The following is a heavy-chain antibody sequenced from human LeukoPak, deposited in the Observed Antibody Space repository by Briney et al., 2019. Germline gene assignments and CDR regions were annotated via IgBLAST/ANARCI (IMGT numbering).Heavy chain of an antibody. CDR3: AREEACVVPAAEGNGDYYYGMDV. V-gene: IGHV3-7*01. CDR1: GFTFSSYW. Sequence: GGSLRLSCAASGFTFSSYWMSWVRQAPGKGLEWVANIKQDGSEKYYVDSVKGRFTISRDNAKNSLYLQMNSLRAEDTAVYYCAREEACVVPAAEGNGDYYYGMDVWGQGTTVTASS. J-gene: IGHJ6*02. D-gene: IGHD2-2*01. CDR2: IKQDGSEK.